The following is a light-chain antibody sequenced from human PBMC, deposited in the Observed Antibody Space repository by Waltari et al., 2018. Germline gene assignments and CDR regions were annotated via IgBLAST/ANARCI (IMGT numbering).Light chain of an antibody. V-gene: IGKV1-5*03. J-gene: IGKJ2*01. Sequence: DIQMTQSPSTLSASVGDRITNTCRARQSINTWLAWYQQKPGKAPNLLIYKASSLESGVPSRFSGSGSGTEFTLTISSLQPDDFATYYCQRYYSPVTFGQGTKLEIK. CDR3: QRYYSPVT. CDR1: QSINTW. CDR2: KAS.